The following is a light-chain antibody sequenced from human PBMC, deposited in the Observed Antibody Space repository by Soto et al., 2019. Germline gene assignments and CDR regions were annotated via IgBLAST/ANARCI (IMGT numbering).Light chain of an antibody. Sequence: DIQMTQYPSTLSSSVGDRVTINFRASQSISTWLAWYQQKPGKAPKLLIYDASSLESGVPSRFSGSVSGTEFTLTISSLQPDDFATYYCQQYKSYSTFGQGTKV. V-gene: IGKV1-5*01. CDR2: DAS. CDR1: QSISTW. J-gene: IGKJ1*01. CDR3: QQYKSYST.